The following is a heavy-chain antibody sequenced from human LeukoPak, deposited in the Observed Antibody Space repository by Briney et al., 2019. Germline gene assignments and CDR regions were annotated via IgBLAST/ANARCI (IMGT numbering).Heavy chain of an antibody. Sequence: PGGSLRLSCAASGFTFDDYAMHWVRQAPGKGLEWVSGISWDGGSIGYADSVKGRFTISRENAKNSLYLQMNSLRAEDTALYYCAKDTHGYGSGSYYKAFDYWGQGTLVTVSS. CDR3: AKDTHGYGSGSYYKAFDY. D-gene: IGHD3-10*01. V-gene: IGHV3-9*01. CDR2: ISWDGGSI. J-gene: IGHJ4*02. CDR1: GFTFDDYA.